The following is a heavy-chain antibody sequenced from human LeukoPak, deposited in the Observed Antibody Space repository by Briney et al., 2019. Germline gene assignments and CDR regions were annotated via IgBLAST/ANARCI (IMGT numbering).Heavy chain of an antibody. J-gene: IGHJ6*03. CDR2: IYYSGST. D-gene: IGHD6-13*01. CDR3: ARGESYSSSWPPYYYYYYYLDV. CDR1: GGSISSYY. Sequence: SETLSLTCTVSGGSISSYYWSWIRQPPRKGLEWVGYIYYSGSTNYNPSLTSLVTISVDTSKHQFSLKLSSVTAADTAVYYCARGESYSSSWPPYYYYYYYLDVWGKGTTVTVSS. V-gene: IGHV4-59*01.